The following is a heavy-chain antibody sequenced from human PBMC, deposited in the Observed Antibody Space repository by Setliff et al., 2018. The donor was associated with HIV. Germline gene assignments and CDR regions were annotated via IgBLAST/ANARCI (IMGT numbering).Heavy chain of an antibody. CDR2: LYYSGST. CDR1: GGSISCHS. Sequence: SETLSLTCTVSGGSISCHSWRWIRQPPGKGLEWIGSLYYSGSTNYNPFLMLRVTISVDTSKNQFSLKLSSVTAADTAVYYCAREPYDYVWGSYERGFPLRDAFDIWGQGTMVTVSS. V-gene: IGHV4-59*11. CDR3: AREPYDYVWGSYERGFPLRDAFDI. J-gene: IGHJ3*02. D-gene: IGHD3-16*01.